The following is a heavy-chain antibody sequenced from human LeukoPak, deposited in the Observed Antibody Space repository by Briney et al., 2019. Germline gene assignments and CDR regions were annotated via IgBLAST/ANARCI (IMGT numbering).Heavy chain of an antibody. CDR1: GGSISSGGYY. CDR2: IYYSGST. Sequence: SETLSLTCTVSGGSISSGGYYWSWIRQHPGKGLEWIGYIYYSGSTYYRPSLKSRVTISVDTSKNQFSLKLSSVTAADTAVYYCARVLRSYGDSHALEYFQHWGQGTLVTVSS. D-gene: IGHD4-17*01. J-gene: IGHJ1*01. V-gene: IGHV4-31*03. CDR3: ARVLRSYGDSHALEYFQH.